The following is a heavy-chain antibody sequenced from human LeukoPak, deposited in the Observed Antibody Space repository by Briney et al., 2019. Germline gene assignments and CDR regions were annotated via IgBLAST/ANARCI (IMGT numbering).Heavy chain of an antibody. CDR2: ISYDGSNK. D-gene: IGHD3-22*01. V-gene: IGHV3-30*18. CDR3: AKNRGYYYDDSGYSG. Sequence: GGSLRLSCAASGFTFSSYGMIWVRQAPGKGLEWVAVISYDGSNKYSADSVKGRFTISRDNSKNTLYLQMNSLRAEDTAVYYCAKNRGYYYDDSGYSGWGQGTLVTVSS. J-gene: IGHJ4*02. CDR1: GFTFSSYG.